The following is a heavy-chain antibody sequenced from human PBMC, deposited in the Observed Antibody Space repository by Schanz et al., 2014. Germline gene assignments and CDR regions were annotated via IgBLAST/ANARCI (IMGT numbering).Heavy chain of an antibody. CDR3: ARDTTWRLDL. Sequence: QVQLQESGPGLVKPSQTLSLTCTVSGGSIRSGTYYWSWIRQPAGKALEWVGRVFPNGITNYNPSLKSRVPISRDTPKTQFSLTLPSLTAADTAVYYCARDTTWRLDLWGRGTLVTVSS. D-gene: IGHD1-1*01. V-gene: IGHV4-61*02. CDR1: GGSIRSGTYY. J-gene: IGHJ2*01. CDR2: VFPNGIT.